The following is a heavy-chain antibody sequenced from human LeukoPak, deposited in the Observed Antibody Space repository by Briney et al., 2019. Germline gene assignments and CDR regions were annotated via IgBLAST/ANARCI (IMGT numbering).Heavy chain of an antibody. J-gene: IGHJ3*02. CDR3: AKDLILGYTSVNDAFDI. V-gene: IGHV3-23*01. Sequence: AGGSLRLSCAASGFTFRSYAMSWVRQAPGKGLEWVSIISGSGTNTYYADSVKGRFTISRDNSKNTLYLQMNSLRAEDTAVYYCAKDLILGYTSVNDAFDIWGQGTMVTVSS. CDR2: ISGSGTNT. D-gene: IGHD5-24*01. CDR1: GFTFRSYA.